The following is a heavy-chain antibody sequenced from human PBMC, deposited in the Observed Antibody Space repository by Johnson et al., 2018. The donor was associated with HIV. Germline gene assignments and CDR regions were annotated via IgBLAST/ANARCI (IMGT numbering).Heavy chain of an antibody. V-gene: IGHV3-NL1*01. CDR3: AKAGAVAGPGIDAFDI. J-gene: IGHJ3*02. D-gene: IGHD6-19*01. CDR1: GLSFSNFG. CDR2: SYGGTST. Sequence: QVQLVESGGGVVQPGKSLTLSCVVSGLSFSNFGIHWVRQAPGKGLEWVSVSYGGTSTFYADSVKGRFTLSRDSSENKVSLQMHSLRLADTAVYYCAKAGAVAGPGIDAFDIWGQGTMVTVSS.